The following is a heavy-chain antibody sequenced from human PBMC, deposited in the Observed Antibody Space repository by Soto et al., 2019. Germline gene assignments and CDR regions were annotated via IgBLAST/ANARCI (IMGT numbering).Heavy chain of an antibody. CDR1: GFTFSSYS. Sequence: GGSLRLSCAASGFTFSSYSMNWVRQAPGKGLEWVSSISSSSSYIHYADSVKGRFTISRDNAKNSLYLQMNSLRAEDTAVYYCARAPGGYCSSTSCYFTYYYYYYMDVWGKGTTVTVSS. J-gene: IGHJ6*03. V-gene: IGHV3-21*01. CDR2: ISSSSSYI. CDR3: ARAPGGYCSSTSCYFTYYYYYYMDV. D-gene: IGHD2-2*01.